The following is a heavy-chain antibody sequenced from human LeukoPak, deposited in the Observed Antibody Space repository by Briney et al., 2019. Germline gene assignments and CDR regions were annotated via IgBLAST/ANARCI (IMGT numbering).Heavy chain of an antibody. J-gene: IGHJ6*03. Sequence: GRSLRLSCAASGFTFSSYAMHWVRQAPGKGLEWVAVISYDGSNKYYADSVKGRFTISRDNSKNTLYLQMNSLRAEDTAVYYCARDPNGIDYYDSSGYYYGNMYMDVWGKGTTVTVSS. CDR2: ISYDGSNK. V-gene: IGHV3-30-3*01. D-gene: IGHD3-22*01. CDR3: ARDPNGIDYYDSSGYYYGNMYMDV. CDR1: GFTFSSYA.